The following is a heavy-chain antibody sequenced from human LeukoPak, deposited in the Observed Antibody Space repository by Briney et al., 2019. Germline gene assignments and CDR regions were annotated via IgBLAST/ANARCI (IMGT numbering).Heavy chain of an antibody. CDR2: IFYSGST. CDR1: GGSLSMGDYY. V-gene: IGHV4-30-4*08. CDR3: AREVGDYVWGSYRYSSNYYFDY. Sequence: PSQTLSLTCTVSGGSLSMGDYYWSWIRQPPGEGLEWFGYIFYSGSTYYNPSLKSRVTISVDTSKNQFSLKLSSVTAADTAVYYGAREVGDYVWGSYRYSSNYYFDYWGQGTLVTVSS. D-gene: IGHD3-16*02. J-gene: IGHJ4*02.